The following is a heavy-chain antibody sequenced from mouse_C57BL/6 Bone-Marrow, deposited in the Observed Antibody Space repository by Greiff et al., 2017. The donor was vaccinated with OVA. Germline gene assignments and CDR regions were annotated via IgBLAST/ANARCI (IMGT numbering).Heavy chain of an antibody. Sequence: QVQLQQPGAELVMPGASVKLSCKASGYTFTSYWMHWVKQRPGQGLEWIGEIDPSDSYTTYNQKFKGKSTLTVDKSSSTAYMQLSSLTSEDSAVYYCAREGIWFYFDYWGQGTTLTVSS. D-gene: IGHD2-2*01. V-gene: IGHV1-69*01. CDR1: GYTFTSYW. CDR2: IDPSDSYT. J-gene: IGHJ2*01. CDR3: AREGIWFYFDY.